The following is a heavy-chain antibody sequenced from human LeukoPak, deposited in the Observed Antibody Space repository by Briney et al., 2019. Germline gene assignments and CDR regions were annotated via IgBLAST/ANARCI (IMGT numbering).Heavy chain of an antibody. J-gene: IGHJ6*03. D-gene: IGHD6-6*01. CDR2: IYYSGST. Sequence: SETLSLTCTVSSGSISSSSYYWGWIRQPPGKGLEWIGSIYYSGSTYYNPSLKSRVTISVDTSKNQFSLKLSSVTAADTAVYYCARRYSSSSYYYMDVWGKGTTVTVSS. V-gene: IGHV4-39*07. CDR1: SGSISSSSYY. CDR3: ARRYSSSSYYYMDV.